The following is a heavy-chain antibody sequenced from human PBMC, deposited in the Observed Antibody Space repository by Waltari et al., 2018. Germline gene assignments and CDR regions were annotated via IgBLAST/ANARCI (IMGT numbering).Heavy chain of an antibody. J-gene: IGHJ5*02. CDR1: GASISSSSYY. Sequence: QVQLQESGPGLVKPSQTLSLTCTVSGASISSSSYYWRWVRKSPGRGLEWIGSIYYGGSTFYNPSLKTRVSRSVDTSNNQFSLKLSSGTAADTAIYYCARAKSYCTGGTCYISPSWFDPWGQGTLVTVSS. CDR3: ARAKSYCTGGTCYISPSWFDP. D-gene: IGHD2-8*02. CDR2: IYYGGST. V-gene: IGHV4-30-4*01.